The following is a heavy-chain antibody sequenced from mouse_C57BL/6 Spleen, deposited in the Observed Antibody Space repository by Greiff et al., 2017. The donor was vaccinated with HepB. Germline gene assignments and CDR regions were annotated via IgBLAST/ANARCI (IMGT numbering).Heavy chain of an antibody. J-gene: IGHJ2*01. CDR1: GFTFSSYT. CDR2: ISGGGGNT. Sequence: EVKLEESGGGLVKPGGSLKLSCAASGFTFSSYTMSWVRQTPEKRLEWVATISGGGGNTYYPDRVKGRFTISSDHAKNTLYLQMSILRSEDTALYYCARQRYFDYWGQGTTLTVSS. V-gene: IGHV5-9*01. CDR3: ARQRYFDY.